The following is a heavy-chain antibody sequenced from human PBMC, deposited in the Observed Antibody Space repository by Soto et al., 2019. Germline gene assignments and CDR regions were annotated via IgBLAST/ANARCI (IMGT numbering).Heavy chain of an antibody. CDR2: IYYSGST. D-gene: IGHD2-8*01. Sequence: SETLSLTCTVSGGSISSYYWSWIRQPPGKGLEWIGYIYYSGSTNYNPSLKSRVTISVDTSKNQFSLKLSSVTAADTAVYYCARSTNTIGKVDYWGQGTLVTVSS. CDR1: GGSISSYY. CDR3: ARSTNTIGKVDY. V-gene: IGHV4-59*01. J-gene: IGHJ4*02.